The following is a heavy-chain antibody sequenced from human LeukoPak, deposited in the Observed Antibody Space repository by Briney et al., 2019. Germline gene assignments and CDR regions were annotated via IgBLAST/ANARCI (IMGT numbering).Heavy chain of an antibody. J-gene: IGHJ4*02. CDR2: ISGSGGST. D-gene: IGHD6-19*01. Sequence: GGSLRLSCAASEFTFSSYAMSWVRQAPGKGLEWVSAISGSGGSTYSADSVKGRFTISRDNSKNTLYLQMNSLRAEDTAVYYCAKDLTYSSASRGCFDYWGQGTLVTVSS. CDR3: AKDLTYSSASRGCFDY. CDR1: EFTFSSYA. V-gene: IGHV3-23*01.